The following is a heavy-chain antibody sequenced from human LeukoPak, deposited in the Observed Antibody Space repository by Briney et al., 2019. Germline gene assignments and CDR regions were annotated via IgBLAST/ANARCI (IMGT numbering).Heavy chain of an antibody. J-gene: IGHJ3*02. D-gene: IGHD2-8*02. CDR1: GFTFSDYY. V-gene: IGHV3-11*04. CDR2: ISGSGSTI. CDR3: ARDDVTTNGGVIADSRLFDI. Sequence: PGGSLRLSCAASGFTFSDYYMSWIRQAPGKGLEWVSYISGSGSTIYYADSVKGRFTISRDNAKNSLYLQMNSLRAEDTAVYYCARDDVTTNGGVIADSRLFDIWGQGTMVTVSS.